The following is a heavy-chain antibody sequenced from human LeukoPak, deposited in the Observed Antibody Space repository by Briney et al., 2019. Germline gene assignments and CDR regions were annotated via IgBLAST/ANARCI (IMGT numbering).Heavy chain of an antibody. V-gene: IGHV3-21*01. Sequence: GGSLRLSCAASGFTFSSYSMNWVRQAPGKGLEWVSSISSSSSYIYYADSVKGRFTISRDNAKNSLYLQMNSLRAEDTAVYYCIRDFLTVTTNDYWGQGTLVTVSS. CDR2: ISSSSSYI. J-gene: IGHJ4*02. CDR1: GFTFSSYS. CDR3: IRDFLTVTTNDY. D-gene: IGHD4-11*01.